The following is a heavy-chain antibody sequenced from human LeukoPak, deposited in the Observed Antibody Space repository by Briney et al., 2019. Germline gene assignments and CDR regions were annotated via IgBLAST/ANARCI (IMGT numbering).Heavy chain of an antibody. CDR3: AGGWGNYFDY. CDR2: IYYSGST. Sequence: SETLSLTCTVSGGSISSGGYYWSWIRQHPGKGLEWIGYIYYSGSTYYNPSLKSRVTTSVDTSKNQFSLKLSSVTAADTAVYYCAGGWGNYFDYWGQGTLVTVSS. D-gene: IGHD7-27*01. CDR1: GGSISSGGYY. V-gene: IGHV4-31*03. J-gene: IGHJ4*02.